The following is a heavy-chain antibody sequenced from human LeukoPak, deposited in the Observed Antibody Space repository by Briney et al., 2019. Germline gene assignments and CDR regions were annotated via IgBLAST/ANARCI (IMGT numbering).Heavy chain of an antibody. CDR1: GFTFSSYG. CDR3: ARFYCSSTSCLEDY. J-gene: IGHJ4*02. Sequence: GGSLRLSCAASGFTFSSYGMHWVRQAPGKGLEWVAVIWYDGSNKYYADSVKGRFTISRDNAKNTLYLQMNSLRAEDTAVYYCARFYCSSTSCLEDYWGQGTLVTVSS. D-gene: IGHD2-2*01. CDR2: IWYDGSNK. V-gene: IGHV3-33*03.